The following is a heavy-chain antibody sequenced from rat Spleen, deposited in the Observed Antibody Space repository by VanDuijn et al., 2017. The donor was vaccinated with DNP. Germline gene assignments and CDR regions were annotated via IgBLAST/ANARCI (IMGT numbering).Heavy chain of an antibody. Sequence: EVQLVESGGGLVQPGRSLKLSCAASGFTFSKYGMAWVRQAPTKGLEWVASISTVGDNAYYRDSVKGRFTISRDNAKSTLYLQMDSLRSEDTATYYCTTWHTTVVTDYFDYWGQGVMVTVSS. CDR3: TTWHTTVVTDYFDY. J-gene: IGHJ2*01. D-gene: IGHD1-1*01. CDR2: ISTVGDNA. V-gene: IGHV5S13*01. CDR1: GFTFSKYG.